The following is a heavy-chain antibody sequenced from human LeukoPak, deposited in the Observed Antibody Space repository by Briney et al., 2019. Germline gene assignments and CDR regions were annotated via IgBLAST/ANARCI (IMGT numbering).Heavy chain of an antibody. Sequence: GESLKISCQGSGYSFTSYWIGWVRQMPGKGLEWMGIIYPGDSDTRYSPSFQGQVTISADKSISTAYLQWSSLKASDTAMYYCASFGSIAAAGSSTYFDYWGQGTLVTVSS. CDR1: GYSFTSYW. CDR3: ASFGSIAAAGSSTYFDY. V-gene: IGHV5-51*01. J-gene: IGHJ4*02. D-gene: IGHD6-13*01. CDR2: IYPGDSDT.